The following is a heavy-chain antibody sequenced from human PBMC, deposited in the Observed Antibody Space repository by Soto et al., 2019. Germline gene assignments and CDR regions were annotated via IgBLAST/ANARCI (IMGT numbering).Heavy chain of an antibody. J-gene: IGHJ6*02. Sequence: GGSLRLSCAASGFPFSTYPMNWVRQAPGKVLEWVSGISGTGFSTYYADSGKGRLTISRDNSKNMVFLQMNSLRAEDTAVYYCVKFPVITASYYSYAMDVWGQGTTVTVSS. D-gene: IGHD4-4*01. V-gene: IGHV3-23*01. CDR2: ISGTGFST. CDR1: GFPFSTYP. CDR3: VKFPVITASYYSYAMDV.